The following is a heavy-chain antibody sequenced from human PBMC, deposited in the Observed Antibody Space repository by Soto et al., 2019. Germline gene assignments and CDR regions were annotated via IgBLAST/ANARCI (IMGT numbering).Heavy chain of an antibody. V-gene: IGHV1-69*01. J-gene: IGHJ4*02. D-gene: IGHD6-13*01. Sequence: QVQLVQSGAEVKKPGSSVKVSCKASGGTFSSYAISWVRQAPGQGLEWMGGIIPIFGTANYAQKFQGRVTSNADESTSTAYMELSSLRSEDTAVYYCARDSSSWYGVRYFDYWGQGTLVTVSS. CDR2: IIPIFGTA. CDR3: ARDSSSWYGVRYFDY. CDR1: GGTFSSYA.